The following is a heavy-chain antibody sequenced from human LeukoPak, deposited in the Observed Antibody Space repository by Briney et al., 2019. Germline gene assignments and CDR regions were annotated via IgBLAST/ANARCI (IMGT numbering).Heavy chain of an antibody. CDR3: AKDRSWTSSWDAFDI. CDR2: IRYDGSNK. V-gene: IGHV3-30*02. Sequence: GGSLRLSCTASGFIFSSYAMTWVRQAPGKGLEWVAFIRYDGSNKYYADSVKGRFTISRDNSKNTLSLQMNSLRAEDTAVYYCAKDRSWTSSWDAFDIWGQGTMVTVSS. D-gene: IGHD6-6*01. CDR1: GFIFSSYA. J-gene: IGHJ3*02.